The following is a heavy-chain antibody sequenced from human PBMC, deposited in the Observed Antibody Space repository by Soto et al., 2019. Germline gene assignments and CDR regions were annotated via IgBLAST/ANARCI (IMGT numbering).Heavy chain of an antibody. Sequence: EVQLLESGGGLVQPGGSLRLSCAASVFTFTSYAMSWVRQAPGKGLEWVSSIIGSGGSTYYTDSVKGRFTVSRDNSKNTLYLQMNSLRAEDTAVYYCAKVAIGYYYHMDVWGKGTTVTVSS. D-gene: IGHD2-21*01. J-gene: IGHJ6*03. CDR1: VFTFTSYA. V-gene: IGHV3-23*01. CDR3: AKVAIGYYYHMDV. CDR2: IIGSGGST.